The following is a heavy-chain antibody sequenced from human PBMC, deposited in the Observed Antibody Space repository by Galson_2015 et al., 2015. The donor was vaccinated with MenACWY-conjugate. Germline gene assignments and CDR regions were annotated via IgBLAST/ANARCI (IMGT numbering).Heavy chain of an antibody. J-gene: IGHJ4*02. CDR3: AKGRLVDTAMEFDY. CDR1: GFTFSSYA. Sequence: SLRLSCAASGFTFSSYAMSWVRQAPGKGLEWVSAISGSGGSTYYADSVKGRFTISRDNSKNTLYLQMNSLRAKDTAVYYCAKGRLVDTAMEFDYWGQGTLVTVSS. D-gene: IGHD5-18*01. CDR2: ISGSGGST. V-gene: IGHV3-23*01.